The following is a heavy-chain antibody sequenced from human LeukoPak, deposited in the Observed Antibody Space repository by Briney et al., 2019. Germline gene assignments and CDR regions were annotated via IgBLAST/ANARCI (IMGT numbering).Heavy chain of an antibody. V-gene: IGHV3-73*01. CDR2: IRSKANSYAT. Sequence: GGSLRLSCAASGFTFSGSAMHWVRQASGKGLEWVGRIRSKANSYATGYAASVQGRFTISRDDSKNTAYLQMNSLKIEDTAVYYCTRATESTFYYYYMDVWGEGTTVTVSS. CDR3: TRATESTFYYYYMDV. CDR1: GFTFSGSA. J-gene: IGHJ6*03.